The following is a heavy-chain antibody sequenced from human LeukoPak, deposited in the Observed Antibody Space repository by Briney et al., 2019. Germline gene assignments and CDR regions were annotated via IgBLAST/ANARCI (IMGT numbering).Heavy chain of an antibody. D-gene: IGHD3-10*01. CDR1: GGSISSGSYY. CDR3: ARDPVGHYGSGSYYTGWFDP. CDR2: IYYSGST. J-gene: IGHJ5*02. Sequence: ASETLSLTCTVSGGSISSGSYYWSWIRQPPGKGLEWIGYIYYSGSTNYNPSLKSRVTISVDTSKNQFSLKLSSVTAADTAVYYCARDPVGHYGSGSYYTGWFDPWGQGTLVTVSS. V-gene: IGHV4-61*01.